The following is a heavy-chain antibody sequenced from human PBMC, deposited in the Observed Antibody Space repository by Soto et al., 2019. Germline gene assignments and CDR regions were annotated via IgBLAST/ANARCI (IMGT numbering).Heavy chain of an antibody. J-gene: IGHJ3*02. Sequence: GGSLRLSCAASGFTFSSYSMNWVRQAPGKGLEWVSCITSSSSSIYYADSVKGRFTISRHNAKNSLYLQMNSLRDEDTAFYYCARNFDSRGYYSDAFDIWGQGTMVTVSS. CDR2: ITSSSSSI. CDR3: ARNFDSRGYYSDAFDI. V-gene: IGHV3-48*02. CDR1: GFTFSSYS. D-gene: IGHD3-22*01.